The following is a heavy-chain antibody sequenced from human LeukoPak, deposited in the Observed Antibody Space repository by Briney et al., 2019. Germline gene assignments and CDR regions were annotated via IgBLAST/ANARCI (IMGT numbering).Heavy chain of an antibody. Sequence: GGSLRLSCAASGFTFSGYWMSWVRQAPGKGPEWVATIKQDGGEKNYVDSVKGRFTISRDNTKNSLSLQMSSLRAEDTAVYYCARGGEVLRYFDLNWFDPWGQGTLVTVSS. D-gene: IGHD3-9*01. CDR2: IKQDGGEK. J-gene: IGHJ5*02. V-gene: IGHV3-7*05. CDR3: ARGGEVLRYFDLNWFDP. CDR1: GFTFSGYW.